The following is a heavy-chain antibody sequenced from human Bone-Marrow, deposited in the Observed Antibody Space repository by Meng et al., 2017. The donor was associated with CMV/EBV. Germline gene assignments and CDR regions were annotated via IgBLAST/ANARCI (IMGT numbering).Heavy chain of an antibody. D-gene: IGHD2-2*01. J-gene: IGHJ6*02. CDR1: GYTFTSYY. V-gene: IGHV1-2*02. Sequence: ASVKVSCKASGYTFTSYYMHWVRQAPGQGLEWMGWINPNSGGTNYAQKFQGRVTMTRDTSISTAYMELSRLRSDDTAVYYCARDLVPVHRQVYYGMDVWGQGTTVTVSS. CDR3: ARDLVPVHRQVYYGMDV. CDR2: INPNSGGT.